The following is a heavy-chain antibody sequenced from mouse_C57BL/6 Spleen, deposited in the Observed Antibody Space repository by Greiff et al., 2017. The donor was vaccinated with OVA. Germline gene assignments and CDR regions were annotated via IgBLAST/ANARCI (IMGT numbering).Heavy chain of an antibody. Sequence: VQLQQSGAELVRPGASVKLSCKASGYTFTDYYINWVKQRPGQGLEWIARIYPGSGNTYYNEKFKGKATLTAEKSSSTAYMQLSSLTSEDSAVYVCASPNETGDDAMDYWGQGTSVTVSS. J-gene: IGHJ4*01. CDR2: IYPGSGNT. CDR1: GYTFTDYY. D-gene: IGHD3-2*01. CDR3: ASPNETGDDAMDY. V-gene: IGHV1-76*01.